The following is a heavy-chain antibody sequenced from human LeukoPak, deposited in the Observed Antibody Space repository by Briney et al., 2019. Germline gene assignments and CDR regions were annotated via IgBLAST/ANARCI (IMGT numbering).Heavy chain of an antibody. CDR2: IRSKAYGGTT. V-gene: IGHV3-49*03. CDR3: SRSRYYAVGVGY. Sequence: GGSLRLSCAASGFTFSSYTMNWFRQAPGKGLEWVCFIRSKAYGGTTEYAASVKGRFTISRDDSKSMAYLQMNSLKTEDTAVYYCSRSRYYAVGVGYWGQGTLVTVSS. CDR1: GFTFSSYT. J-gene: IGHJ4*02. D-gene: IGHD2/OR15-2a*01.